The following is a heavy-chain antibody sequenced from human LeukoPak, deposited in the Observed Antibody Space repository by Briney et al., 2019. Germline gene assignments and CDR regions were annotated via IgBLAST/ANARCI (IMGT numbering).Heavy chain of an antibody. Sequence: GGSLRLSXAASGFTFSSYAMSWVRQAPGKGLEWVSTISSSGGSTYYADSVKGRFTISRDNSKNTLYLQMNSLRAEDTAVYYCAKAGSGYYYYGSGSFYKDYYYMDVWGKGTTVTVSS. V-gene: IGHV3-23*01. CDR2: ISSSGGST. J-gene: IGHJ6*03. CDR1: GFTFSSYA. D-gene: IGHD3-10*01. CDR3: AKAGSGYYYYGSGSFYKDYYYMDV.